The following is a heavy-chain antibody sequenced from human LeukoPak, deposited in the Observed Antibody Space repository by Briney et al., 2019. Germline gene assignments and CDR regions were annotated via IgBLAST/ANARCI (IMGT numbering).Heavy chain of an antibody. CDR1: GFTFSSYA. V-gene: IGHV3-23*01. CDR2: ISGSGGYT. CDR3: AKQLGYCSDGSCYFPY. J-gene: IGHJ4*02. D-gene: IGHD2-15*01. Sequence: GGSLRLSCAASGFTFSSYAMSWVRQAPGKGLEWVSAISGSGGYTYYADSVQGRFTISRDNSKSTLCLQMNSLRAEDTAVYYCAKQLGYCSDGSCYFPYWGQGTLVTVSS.